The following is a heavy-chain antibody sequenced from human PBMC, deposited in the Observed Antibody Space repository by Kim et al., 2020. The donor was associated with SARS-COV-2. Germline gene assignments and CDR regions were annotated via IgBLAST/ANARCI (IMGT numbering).Heavy chain of an antibody. Sequence: KGRLTIARDNSKNALYMQMNALRAEDTAVYYCAKDQGGFYYGSGSYNGMDVWGQGTTVTVSS. D-gene: IGHD3-10*01. J-gene: IGHJ6*02. CDR3: AKDQGGFYYGSGSYNGMDV. V-gene: IGHV3-30*02.